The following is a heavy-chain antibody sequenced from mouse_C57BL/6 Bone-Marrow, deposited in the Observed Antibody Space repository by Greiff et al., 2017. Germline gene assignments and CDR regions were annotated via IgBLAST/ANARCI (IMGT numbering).Heavy chain of an antibody. D-gene: IGHD4-1*01. CDR3: ASSNWDGFYYFDY. V-gene: IGHV1-81*01. Sequence: LVESGAELARPGASVKLSCKASGYTFTSYGISWVKQRTGQGLEWIGEIYPRSGNTYYNEKFKGKATLTADKSSSTAYMELRSLTSEDSAVYFCASSNWDGFYYFDYWGQGTTLTVSS. CDR1: GYTFTSYG. J-gene: IGHJ2*01. CDR2: IYPRSGNT.